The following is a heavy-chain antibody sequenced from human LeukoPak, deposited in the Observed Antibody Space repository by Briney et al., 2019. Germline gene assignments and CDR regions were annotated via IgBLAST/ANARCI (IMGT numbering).Heavy chain of an antibody. J-gene: IGHJ4*02. V-gene: IGHV3-48*04. D-gene: IGHD6-19*01. CDR2: ISSSGSTI. CDR3: ARVTVAVAGLF. CDR1: GFTFSSYS. Sequence: QSGGSLRLSCAASGFTFSSYSMNWVRQAPGKGLEWVSYISSSGSTIYYADSVKGRFTISRDNAKNSLYLQMNSLRAEDTAVYYCARVTVAVAGLFWGQGTLVTVSS.